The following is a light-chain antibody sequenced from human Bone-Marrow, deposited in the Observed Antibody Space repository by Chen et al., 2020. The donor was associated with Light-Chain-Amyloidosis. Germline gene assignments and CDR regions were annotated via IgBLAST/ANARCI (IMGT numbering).Light chain of an antibody. V-gene: IGLV1-47*01. CDR3: ATWDDRLIALV. J-gene: IGLJ3*02. Sequence: GTPGQRVTISCSGSGSNIGSNYVYWYQQLPGTAPKLLIYRDNQRPSGVRDRFSGSKSGTSASLAINGLRSEDEAEYYCATWDDRLIALVFGGGTQVTVL. CDR1: GSNIGSNY. CDR2: RDN.